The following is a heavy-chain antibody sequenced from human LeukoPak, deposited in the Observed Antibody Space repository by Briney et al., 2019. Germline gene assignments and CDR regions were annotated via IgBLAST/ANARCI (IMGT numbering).Heavy chain of an antibody. V-gene: IGHV1-69*04. CDR2: IIPILGIA. CDR3: ARVDSLLYGGSNGAFDI. J-gene: IGHJ3*02. Sequence: ASVKVSCKASGGTFSSYAISWVRQAPGQGLEWMGRIIPILGIANYAQKFQGRVTITADKSTSTAYMELSSLRSEDTAVYYCARVDSLLYGGSNGAFDIWGQGTMVTVSS. CDR1: GGTFSSYA. D-gene: IGHD4-23*01.